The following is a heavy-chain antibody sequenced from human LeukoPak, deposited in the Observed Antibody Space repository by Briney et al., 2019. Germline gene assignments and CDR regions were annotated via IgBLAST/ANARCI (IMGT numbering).Heavy chain of an antibody. CDR3: ARGGYSGYDYPKHFDY. V-gene: IGHV1-2*02. D-gene: IGHD5-12*01. CDR1: GYTFTGYY. CDR2: INPNSGGT. J-gene: IGHJ4*02. Sequence: GASVKVSCKASGYTFTGYYMHWVRQAPGQGLEWMGWINPNSGGTNYAQKFQGRVTMTRDTSTSTAYMELSRLRSDDTAVYYCARGGYSGYDYPKHFDYWGQGTLVTVSS.